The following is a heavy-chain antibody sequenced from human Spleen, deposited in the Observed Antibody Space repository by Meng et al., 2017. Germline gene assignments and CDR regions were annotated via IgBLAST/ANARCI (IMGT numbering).Heavy chain of an antibody. V-gene: IGHV3-23*01. CDR1: GFTFTNYA. Sequence: GGSLRLSCAASGFTFTNYAMSWVRQAPGKGLEWVSSISGSGGSTSYADSVKGRFTISGDNSKNTLYLQMHSLRAGDTAVHYCARDGHEDLQGRDYWGQGTLVTVSS. J-gene: IGHJ4*02. CDR2: ISGSGGST. CDR3: ARDGHEDLQGRDY. D-gene: IGHD3/OR15-3a*01.